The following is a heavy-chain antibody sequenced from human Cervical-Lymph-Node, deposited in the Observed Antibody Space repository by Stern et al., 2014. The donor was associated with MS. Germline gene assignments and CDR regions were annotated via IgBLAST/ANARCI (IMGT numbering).Heavy chain of an antibody. CDR3: TRALRIADRPSPRGHWFDP. CDR2: INPKSGGT. Sequence: QVQLGQSGAEVEKPGASVKVSCKASGYIFTDYYLHWVRQAPGQGLEWMGRINPKSGGTSYAQSFQGRVTLTRDTSITTAYMDLSRLTSDDTAVYYCTRALRIADRPSPRGHWFDPWGQGTLVIVSS. J-gene: IGHJ5*02. CDR1: GYIFTDYY. V-gene: IGHV1-2*02. D-gene: IGHD6-6*01.